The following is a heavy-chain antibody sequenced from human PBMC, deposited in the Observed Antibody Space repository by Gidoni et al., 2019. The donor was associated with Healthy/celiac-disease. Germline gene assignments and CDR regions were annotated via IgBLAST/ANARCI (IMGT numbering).Heavy chain of an antibody. CDR3: ARAGFDCSSTSCYGDWFDP. J-gene: IGHJ5*02. V-gene: IGHV3-30-3*01. Sequence: QVQLVESGGGVVQPGRSLRLSCAASGFTLSSYAMHWVRQAPGKGLEWVAVISYDGSNKYYADSVKGRFTISRDNSKNTLYLQMNSLRAEDTAVYYCARAGFDCSSTSCYGDWFDPWGQGTLVTVSS. CDR2: ISYDGSNK. CDR1: GFTLSSYA. D-gene: IGHD2-2*01.